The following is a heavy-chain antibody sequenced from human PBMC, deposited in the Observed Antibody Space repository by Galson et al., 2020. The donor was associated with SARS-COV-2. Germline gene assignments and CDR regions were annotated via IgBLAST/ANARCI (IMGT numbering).Heavy chain of an antibody. V-gene: IGHV1-18*01. CDR1: GYTFTSYG. Sequence: ASVKVSCKASGYTFTSYGISWVRQAPGQGLEWMGWISAYNGNTNYAQKLQGRVTMTTDTSTSTAYMELRSLRSDDTAVYYCARTGCTSCDYYYYYYMDVWGKGTTVTVSS. CDR2: ISAYNGNT. CDR3: ARTGCTSCDYYYYYYMDV. J-gene: IGHJ6*03. D-gene: IGHD2-2*01.